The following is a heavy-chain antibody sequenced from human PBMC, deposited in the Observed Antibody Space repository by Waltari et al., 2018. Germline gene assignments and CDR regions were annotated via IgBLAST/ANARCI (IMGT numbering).Heavy chain of an antibody. J-gene: IGHJ2*01. Sequence: EVQLLESGGGLVQPGGSLRLSCAASGFTFSSYAMSWVRQAPGKGREWVSAISSGVGSTYYADSGKGRFTISRDSSKNTLYLQMNSLRAEDTAVYYCAKGAYSGYNLYWYFDLWGRSTVVTVSS. V-gene: IGHV3-23*01. D-gene: IGHD5-12*01. CDR3: AKGAYSGYNLYWYFDL. CDR1: GFTFSSYA. CDR2: ISSGVGST.